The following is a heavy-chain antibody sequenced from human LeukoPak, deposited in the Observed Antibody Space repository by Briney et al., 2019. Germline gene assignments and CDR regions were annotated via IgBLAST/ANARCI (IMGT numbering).Heavy chain of an antibody. CDR1: GFSFSGHW. J-gene: IGHJ4*02. Sequence: GGSLRLSCAASGFSFSGHWMNWVRQPPGKGLEWVANIKADGSEKYYVDSVKGRFTISRDDAKRTVDLQMDNLRAEDTAIYYCAYRNNFEYWGQGALVTVSS. V-gene: IGHV3-7*05. CDR3: AYRNNFEY. D-gene: IGHD1-26*01. CDR2: IKADGSEK.